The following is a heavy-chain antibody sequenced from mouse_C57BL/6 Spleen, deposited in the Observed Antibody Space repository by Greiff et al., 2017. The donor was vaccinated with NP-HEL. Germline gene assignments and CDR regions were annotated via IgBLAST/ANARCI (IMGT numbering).Heavy chain of an antibody. Sequence: EVKLMESGGGLVKPGGSLKLSCAASGFTFSSYAMSWVRQTPEKRLEWVATISDGGSYTYYPDNVKGRFTISRDNAKNNLYLQMSHLKSEDTAMYYCARDGGVNYNFDYWGQGTTLTVSS. CDR2: ISDGGSYT. J-gene: IGHJ2*01. CDR1: GFTFSSYA. V-gene: IGHV5-4*01. D-gene: IGHD2-1*01. CDR3: ARDGGVNYNFDY.